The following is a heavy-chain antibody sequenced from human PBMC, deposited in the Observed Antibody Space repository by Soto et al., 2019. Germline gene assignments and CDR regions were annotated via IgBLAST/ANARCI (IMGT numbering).Heavy chain of an antibody. Sequence: ASVKVSCKASGYTFTSYGISWVRQAPGQGLEWMGWISAYNGNTNYAQKLQGRVTMTTDTSTSTTYMELRSLGSDDTAVYYFARRYCTNGVCYSVYWFDPWGQGTLVTVSS. CDR3: ARRYCTNGVCYSVYWFDP. CDR1: GYTFTSYG. J-gene: IGHJ5*02. V-gene: IGHV1-18*01. D-gene: IGHD2-8*01. CDR2: ISAYNGNT.